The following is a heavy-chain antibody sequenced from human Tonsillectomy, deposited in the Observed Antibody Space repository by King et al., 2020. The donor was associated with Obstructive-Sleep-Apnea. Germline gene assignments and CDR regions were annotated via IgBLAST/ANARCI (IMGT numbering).Heavy chain of an antibody. CDR3: ARGKAGIAAAGGLVDY. CDR1: GYTFTSYD. D-gene: IGHD6-13*01. V-gene: IGHV1-8*01. Sequence: QLVQSGAEVKKPGASVKVSCKASGYTFTSYDINWVRQATGQGLEWMGWMNPNSGNTGYAQKFQGRVTMTRNTSISTAYMELSSLRSEDTAVYYCARGKAGIAAAGGLVDYWGQGTLVTVSS. CDR2: MNPNSGNT. J-gene: IGHJ4*02.